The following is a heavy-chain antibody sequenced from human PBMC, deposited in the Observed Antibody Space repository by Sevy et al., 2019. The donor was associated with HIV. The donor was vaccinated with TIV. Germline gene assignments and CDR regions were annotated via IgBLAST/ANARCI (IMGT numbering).Heavy chain of an antibody. CDR1: GFTFSSYS. Sequence: GGSLRLSCAASGFTFSSYSMNWVRQAPGKGLEWVSYISSSSSTIYYADSVKGRFTISRDKAKNSLYLQMNSLRDEDTAVYYCASDLGYDFWSGYYISKGYGMDVWGQGTTVTVSS. CDR2: ISSSSSTI. J-gene: IGHJ6*02. CDR3: ASDLGYDFWSGYYISKGYGMDV. D-gene: IGHD3-3*01. V-gene: IGHV3-48*02.